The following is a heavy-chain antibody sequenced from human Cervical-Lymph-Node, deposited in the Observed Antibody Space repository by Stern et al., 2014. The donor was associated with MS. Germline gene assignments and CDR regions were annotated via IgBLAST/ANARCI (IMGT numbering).Heavy chain of an antibody. J-gene: IGHJ3*01. CDR3: ARTPTYRFAFDV. CDR1: GFSLTTTGIR. Sequence: QVTLRESGPALVRPTQTLTLTCTFSGFSLTTTGIRVSWIRQPPGKALEWLAVLDWADSTIYRTSLRTRLIISKDTSKNQVVLTMTNVDPADTATYYCARTPTYRFAFDVWGQGTVVIVSS. D-gene: IGHD3-10*01. CDR2: LDWADST. V-gene: IGHV2-70*01.